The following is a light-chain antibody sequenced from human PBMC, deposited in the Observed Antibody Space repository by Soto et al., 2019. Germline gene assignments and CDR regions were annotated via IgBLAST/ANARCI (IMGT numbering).Light chain of an antibody. V-gene: IGKV3-15*01. Sequence: EIVMTQSPASLSVSPGERVTLSCRAGQGVTTNFAWYQQKSGKSPRLLIYDVSTRATGVPARFSGTGSETDFTLTISGLQSEDSEVYFCQQYNNWPFSFGQGTRVENK. CDR2: DVS. J-gene: IGKJ5*01. CDR3: QQYNNWPFS. CDR1: QGVTTN.